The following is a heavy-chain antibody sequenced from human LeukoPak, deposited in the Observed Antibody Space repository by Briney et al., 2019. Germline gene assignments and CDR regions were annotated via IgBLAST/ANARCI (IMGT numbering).Heavy chain of an antibody. Sequence: ASVKVSCKASGGTFSSYAISWVRQAPGQGLEWMGGIIPIFGTANYAQKFQGRVTITADESTSTAYMELSSLRSEDTAVYYCARPYSGYDPLDYWGQGTLVTVSS. CDR2: IIPIFGTA. CDR3: ARPYSGYDPLDY. J-gene: IGHJ4*02. CDR1: GGTFSSYA. V-gene: IGHV1-69*13. D-gene: IGHD5-12*01.